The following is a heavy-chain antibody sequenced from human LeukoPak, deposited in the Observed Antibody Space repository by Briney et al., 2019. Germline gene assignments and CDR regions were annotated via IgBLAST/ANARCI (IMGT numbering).Heavy chain of an antibody. J-gene: IGHJ4*02. Sequence: SETLSLTCTVSGGSISSYYWSWIRQPPGKGLEWIGYFSYTGSTNYNPSLKSPVIISVDTSKNQFSLRLSSVTAADTAVYYCARETLGGPFDYWGQGTLVTVSS. V-gene: IGHV4-59*12. CDR3: ARETLGGPFDY. D-gene: IGHD2-15*01. CDR1: GGSISSYY. CDR2: FSYTGST.